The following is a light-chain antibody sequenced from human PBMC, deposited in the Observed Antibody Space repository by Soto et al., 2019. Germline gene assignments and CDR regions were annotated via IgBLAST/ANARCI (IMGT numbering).Light chain of an antibody. CDR3: QQYNNWPRT. CDR1: QSVSSN. J-gene: IGKJ1*01. Sequence: EIVMTQSPATLSVSPGERATLSCRASQSVSSNLAWYQQKPGQAPGLLIHGATTRATGIPARFSGSGSGTEFTLTISSLQSEDFAVYYCQQYNNWPRTFGQGTKVDIK. V-gene: IGKV3-15*01. CDR2: GAT.